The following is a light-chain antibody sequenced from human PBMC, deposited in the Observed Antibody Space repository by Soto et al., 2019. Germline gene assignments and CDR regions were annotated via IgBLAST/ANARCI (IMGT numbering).Light chain of an antibody. J-gene: IGLJ1*01. CDR1: SSNIGAGYD. Sequence: QPVLTQPPSVSGAPGQRVTISCTGSSSNIGAGYDVHWYQQLPGTAPKLLIYGNTNRPSGVPDRFSGSKSGTSASLAITGLRPEDEADYYCQSFDTRLSGYVFATGTKVTVL. CDR2: GNT. CDR3: QSFDTRLSGYV. V-gene: IGLV1-40*01.